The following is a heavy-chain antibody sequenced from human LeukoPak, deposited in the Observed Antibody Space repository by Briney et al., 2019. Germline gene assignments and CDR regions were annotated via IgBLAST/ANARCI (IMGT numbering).Heavy chain of an antibody. V-gene: IGHV4-59*01. CDR3: AREKPGYSSSWGFDY. CDR1: SGSISSYY. D-gene: IGHD6-13*01. Sequence: SETLSLTCTVSSGSISSYYWSWIRQPPGKGLEWIGYIYYSGSTNYNPSLKSRVTISVDTSKNQFSLKLSSVTAADTAVYYCAREKPGYSSSWGFDYWGQGTLVTVSS. CDR2: IYYSGST. J-gene: IGHJ4*02.